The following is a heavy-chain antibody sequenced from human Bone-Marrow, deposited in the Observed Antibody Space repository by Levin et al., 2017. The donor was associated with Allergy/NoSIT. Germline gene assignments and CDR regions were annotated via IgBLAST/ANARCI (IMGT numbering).Heavy chain of an antibody. J-gene: IGHJ6*03. D-gene: IGHD1-1*01. Sequence: SETLSLTCAAYSGSFSSFYWSWIRQPPGKGLEWIGDINLSGSTNYNPSLNSRVTISVDTSKNQFSLKLRSVTAADTALYFCARGRTDWNHYYYYMDVWGTGTTVTVSS. CDR3: ARGRTDWNHYYYYMDV. CDR1: SGSFSSFY. V-gene: IGHV4-34*01. CDR2: INLSGST.